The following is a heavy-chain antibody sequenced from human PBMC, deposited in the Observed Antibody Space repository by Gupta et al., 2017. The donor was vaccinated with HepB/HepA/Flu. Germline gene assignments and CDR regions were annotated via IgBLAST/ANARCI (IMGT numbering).Heavy chain of an antibody. J-gene: IGHJ3*02. D-gene: IGHD2-2*01. CDR2: ISGSCGST. Sequence: EVQLLESGGGLVQPGGSLRLSCAASGFTFSSYAMSWVRQAPGKGLEWVSAISGSCGSTYYADAVKGRFTISSDNSKNTLYLQMNRLRAEDTAVYYCANTGTYQLPSVDIWGQGTMVTVSS. V-gene: IGHV3-23*01. CDR3: ANTGTYQLPSVDI. CDR1: GFTFSSYA.